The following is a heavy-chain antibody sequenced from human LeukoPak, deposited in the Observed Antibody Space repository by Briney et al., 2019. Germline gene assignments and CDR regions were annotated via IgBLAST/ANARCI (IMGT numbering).Heavy chain of an antibody. CDR3: ASGRGQRGLDY. Sequence: ASVKVSCKASGCTFTSYYMHWVRQAPGQGLEWMGIINPSGGSTSYAQKFQGRVTMTRDMSTSTVYMELSSLRSEDTAVYYCASGRGQRGLDYWGQGTLVTVSS. V-gene: IGHV1-46*01. CDR1: GCTFTSYY. J-gene: IGHJ4*02. CDR2: INPSGGST. D-gene: IGHD6-25*01.